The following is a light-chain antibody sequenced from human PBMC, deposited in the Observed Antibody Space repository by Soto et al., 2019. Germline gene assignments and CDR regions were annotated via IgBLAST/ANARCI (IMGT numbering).Light chain of an antibody. CDR2: GAS. V-gene: IGKV3D-20*02. J-gene: IGKJ1*01. CDR1: QSVSNDF. CDR3: QQRSHWPRT. Sequence: EIVLTQSPGILSLSPGERATLSCRASQSVSNDFLAWYQQKPGQAPRLLIYGASTRATDVPDRFSGSGSGTDFILTINRLEPEDFAVYYCQQRSHWPRTFGQRTKVDIK.